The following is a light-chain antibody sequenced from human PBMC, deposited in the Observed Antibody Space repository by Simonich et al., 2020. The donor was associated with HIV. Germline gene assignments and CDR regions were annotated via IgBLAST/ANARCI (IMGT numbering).Light chain of an antibody. CDR3: SSYAGSNNLV. CDR1: SSDVGGYNY. V-gene: IGLV2-8*01. J-gene: IGLJ3*02. Sequence: QSALTQPPSVSGSPGPSVTISCTGTSSDVGGYNYVPWYQQHPGQAPKLIIYEVSKRPSGVPDRFSGSKSGNTASLTVSGLQAEDEADYYCSSYAGSNNLVFGGGTKVTVL. CDR2: EVS.